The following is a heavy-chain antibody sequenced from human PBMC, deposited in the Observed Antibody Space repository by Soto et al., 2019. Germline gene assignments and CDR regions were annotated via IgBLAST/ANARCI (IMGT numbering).Heavy chain of an antibody. CDR3: ARIQRISRIVGPKPYFDY. CDR1: GFSLSNPRMG. D-gene: IGHD3-22*01. CDR2: IFSNDEK. Sequence: SGPTLVNPTETLTLTCTVSGFSLSNPRMGVSWIRQPPGKAPEWLAHIFSNDEKSYSTSLKSRPTISRDTSKSQVVLTMTNMDPVDPPTYSCARIQRISRIVGPKPYFDYGAQGPLSTVSS. J-gene: IGHJ4*02. V-gene: IGHV2-26*01.